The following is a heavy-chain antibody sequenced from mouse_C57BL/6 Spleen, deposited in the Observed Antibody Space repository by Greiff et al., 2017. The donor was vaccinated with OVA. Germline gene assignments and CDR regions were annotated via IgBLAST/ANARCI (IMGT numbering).Heavy chain of an antibody. V-gene: IGHV5-4*03. CDR1: GFTFSSYA. D-gene: IGHD1-1*01. CDR3: ASLGYYGSSYAWYFDV. J-gene: IGHJ1*03. CDR2: ISDGGSYT. Sequence: EVKLVESGGGLVKPGGSLKLSCAASGFTFSSYAMSWVRQTPEKRLEWVATISDGGSYTYYPDNVKGRFTISRDNAKNNLYLQMSHLKSEDTAMYYCASLGYYGSSYAWYFDVWGTGTTVTVSS.